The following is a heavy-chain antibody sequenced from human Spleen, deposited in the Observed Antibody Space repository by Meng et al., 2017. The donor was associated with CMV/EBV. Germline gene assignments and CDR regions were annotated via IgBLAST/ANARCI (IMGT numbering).Heavy chain of an antibody. Sequence: TGTVSGGSVSSGSYYWSWIRQPPGKGLEWIGYIYYSGSTNYNPSLKSRVTISVDTSKNQFSLKLSSVTAADTAVYYCARVLGNNWFDPWGQGTLVTVSS. V-gene: IGHV4-61*01. D-gene: IGHD7-27*01. CDR3: ARVLGNNWFDP. CDR2: IYYSGST. J-gene: IGHJ5*02. CDR1: GGSVSSGSYY.